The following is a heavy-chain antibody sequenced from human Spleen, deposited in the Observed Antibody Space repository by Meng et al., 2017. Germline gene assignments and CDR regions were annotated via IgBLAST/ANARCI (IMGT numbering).Heavy chain of an antibody. J-gene: IGHJ4*02. CDR1: GLTFNNFA. CDR3: LIAHDSSAYSFKL. V-gene: IGHV3-23*01. Sequence: GGSLRLSCAASGLTFNNFAISWVRQVPGKGLEWVSAISGSGSSTYYTDSVKGRFTISRDKSKGTLYLQMNNLRDEDTDHYDCLIAHDSSAYSFKLWGQGTVVTVSS. D-gene: IGHD3-22*01. CDR2: ISGSGSST.